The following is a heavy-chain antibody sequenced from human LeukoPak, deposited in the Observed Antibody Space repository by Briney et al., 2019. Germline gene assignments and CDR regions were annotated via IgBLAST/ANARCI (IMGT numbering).Heavy chain of an antibody. CDR1: GVSFSGYY. J-gene: IGHJ6*02. V-gene: IGHV4-34*01. D-gene: IGHD3-16*02. Sequence: PSETLSLTCAVYGVSFSGYYWSWIRQPPGKGLEWIGEINHSGSTNYNPSLKSRVTISVDTSKNQFSLKLSSVTAADTAVYYCARGFYRSRMDVWGQGTTVTVS. CDR3: ARGFYRSRMDV. CDR2: INHSGST.